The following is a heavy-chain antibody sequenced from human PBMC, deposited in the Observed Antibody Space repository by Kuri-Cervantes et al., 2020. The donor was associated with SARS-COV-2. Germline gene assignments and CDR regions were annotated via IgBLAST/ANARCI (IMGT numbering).Heavy chain of an antibody. V-gene: IGHV4-39*01. CDR1: GGSISSSSYY. J-gene: IGHJ4*02. D-gene: IGHD2-15*01. Sequence: GSLRLSCTVSGGSISSSSYYWGWIRQPPGKGLEWIGSIYYSGSTYYNPSLKSRVTISVDTSKNQFSLKLSSVTAADTAVYYCASGILYRWEGYFDYWGQGTLVTVSS. CDR2: IYYSGST. CDR3: ASGILYRWEGYFDY.